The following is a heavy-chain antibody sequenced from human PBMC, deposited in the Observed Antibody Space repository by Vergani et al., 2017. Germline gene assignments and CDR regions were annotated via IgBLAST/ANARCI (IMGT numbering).Heavy chain of an antibody. Sequence: QVQLQESGPGLVKPSQTLSLTCTVSGGSISSGSYYWSWIRPPAGKGLEWIGRIYTSGSTNYNPYLKSRGTISVDTSKNQFSLKLSSVTAADTAVYYCAREVLLWFGEPEVYYYYGRDVWGQGTTVTVSS. D-gene: IGHD3-10*01. CDR3: AREVLLWFGEPEVYYYYGRDV. CDR2: IYTSGST. CDR1: GGSISSGSYY. V-gene: IGHV4-61*02. J-gene: IGHJ6*02.